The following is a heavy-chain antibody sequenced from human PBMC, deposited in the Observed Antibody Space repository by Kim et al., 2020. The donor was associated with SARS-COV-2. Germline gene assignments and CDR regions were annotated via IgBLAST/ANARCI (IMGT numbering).Heavy chain of an antibody. CDR2: IYYSGST. D-gene: IGHD4-17*01. CDR1: GGSISSSSYY. Sequence: SETLSLTCTVSGGSISSSSYYWGWIRQPPGKGLEWIGSIYYSGSTYYNPSLKSRVTISVDTSKNQFSLKLSSVTAADTAVYYCARDFRYGDFDYWGQGTLVTVSS. J-gene: IGHJ4*02. V-gene: IGHV4-39*07. CDR3: ARDFRYGDFDY.